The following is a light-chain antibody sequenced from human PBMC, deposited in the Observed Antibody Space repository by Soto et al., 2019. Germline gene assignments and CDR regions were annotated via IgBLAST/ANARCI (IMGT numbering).Light chain of an antibody. Sequence: QCVRNQPASVSGSAGQSLTISCPGTSSDVGGSNYVSWYQQHPGKAPKLMIYEDYKRPSGVSNRFSGSKSGNTASLTVSGLQAEDEADYFCMSYAGMYTYVFGTGTKGNVL. CDR1: SSDVGGSNY. J-gene: IGLJ1*01. CDR3: MSYAGMYTYV. CDR2: EDY. V-gene: IGLV2-14*01.